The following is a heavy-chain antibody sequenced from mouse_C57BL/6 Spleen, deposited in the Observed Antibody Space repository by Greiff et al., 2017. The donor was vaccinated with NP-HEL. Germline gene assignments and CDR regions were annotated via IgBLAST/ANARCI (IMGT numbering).Heavy chain of an antibody. CDR1: GYTFTDYY. V-gene: IGHV1-75*01. CDR3: AGSGEGLPWFAY. D-gene: IGHD3-1*01. Sequence: VQLQQSGPELVKPGASVKISCKASGYTFTDYYINWVKQRPGQGLEWIGWIFPGSGSTYYNEKFKGKATLTVDKSARTAYMLLSSLTSEDSAVYFCAGSGEGLPWFAYWGQGTLVTVSA. CDR2: IFPGSGST. J-gene: IGHJ3*01.